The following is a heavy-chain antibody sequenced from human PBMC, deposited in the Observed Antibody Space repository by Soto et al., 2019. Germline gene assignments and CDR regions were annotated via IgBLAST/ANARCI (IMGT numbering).Heavy chain of an antibody. D-gene: IGHD3-10*01. CDR2: INPSGDST. CDR1: GYIFTNYY. J-gene: IGHJ6*02. V-gene: IGHV1-46*01. CDR3: ARGLHISMVRGVPSRHFMDV. Sequence: QVQLVQSGAEVKKPGASVKVSCKASGYIFTNYYIHWVRQAPGQGLEWMGVINPSGDSTTYGQRFQGRATMTRDTAMSTFHIELSSLSSEDTAVYYCARGLHISMVRGVPSRHFMDVWGQGTTVTVSS.